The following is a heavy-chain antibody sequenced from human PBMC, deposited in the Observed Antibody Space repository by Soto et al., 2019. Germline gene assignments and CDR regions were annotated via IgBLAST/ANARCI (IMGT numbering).Heavy chain of an antibody. CDR3: ARMMAASGTAFDC. CDR2: IYPGGSDT. J-gene: IGHJ4*02. D-gene: IGHD6-13*01. Sequence: PGESLKISCQASGYSFISSWIGWVRQMPGKGLEWMGIIYPGGSDTRYSPSFQGQVTISADKSTSTAYLQWSSLKASDTATYYCARMMAASGTAFDCWGQGALVTVSS. CDR1: GYSFISSW. V-gene: IGHV5-51*01.